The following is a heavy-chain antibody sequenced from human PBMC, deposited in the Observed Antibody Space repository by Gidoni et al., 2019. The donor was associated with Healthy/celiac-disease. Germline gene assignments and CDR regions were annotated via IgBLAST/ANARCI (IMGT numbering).Heavy chain of an antibody. V-gene: IGHV3-23*01. CDR1: GFTFSSSA. D-gene: IGHD1-26*01. CDR2: ISGSGGST. Sequence: EVQLLESGGGLVQPGGSLSLSCAASGFTFSSSAMRWVRQAPGKGLEWVSAISGSGGSTYYADTVKGRFTISRDNSKNTLYLQMNSLRAEDTAVYYCAKDQGGGGLDYWGQGTLVTVSS. CDR3: AKDQGGGGLDY. J-gene: IGHJ4*02.